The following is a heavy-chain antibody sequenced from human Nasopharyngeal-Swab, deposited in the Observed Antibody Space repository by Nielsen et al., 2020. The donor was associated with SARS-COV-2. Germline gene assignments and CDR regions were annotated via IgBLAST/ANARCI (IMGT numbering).Heavy chain of an antibody. CDR1: GFTFGDYA. Sequence: GESLKISCRTSGFTFGDYAMNWFRQAPGKGLEWVGFIRSKTYGGAPEYAASVKGRFTISRDGAESIAYLQMNSLETEDTGVYYCARSVGSFYGQGAFDIWGQGTMVTVSS. CDR2: IRSKTYGGAP. J-gene: IGHJ3*02. D-gene: IGHD1-26*01. CDR3: ARSVGSFYGQGAFDI. V-gene: IGHV3-49*01.